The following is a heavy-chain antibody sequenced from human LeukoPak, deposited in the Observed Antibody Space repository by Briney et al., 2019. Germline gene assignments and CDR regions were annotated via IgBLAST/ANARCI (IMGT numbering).Heavy chain of an antibody. D-gene: IGHD2-2*01. CDR3: ARVAHCSSTTCYQGIFDY. V-gene: IGHV4-59*01. CDR2: IYYSGST. Sequence: SETLSLTCTVSGGSISNYYWSWIRQPPGKGLEWVGYIYYSGSTNYNPSLKSRVTISVDTSKNQFSLKLSSVTAADTAVYYCARVAHCSSTTCYQGIFDYWGQGTLVTASS. J-gene: IGHJ4*02. CDR1: GGSISNYY.